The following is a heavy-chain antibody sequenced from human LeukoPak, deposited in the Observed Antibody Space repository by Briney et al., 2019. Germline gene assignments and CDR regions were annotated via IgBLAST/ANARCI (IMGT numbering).Heavy chain of an antibody. J-gene: IGHJ2*01. CDR1: GFTFSSYE. CDR2: ISSSGSTI. Sequence: GGSLRLSCAASGFTFSSYEMNWVRQAPGKGLERVSYISSSGSTIYYADSVKGRFTISRDNAKNSLYLQMNSLRAEDTAVYYCARSHTWWYDWYFDLWGRGTLVTVSS. V-gene: IGHV3-48*03. CDR3: ARSHTWWYDWYFDL. D-gene: IGHD2-15*01.